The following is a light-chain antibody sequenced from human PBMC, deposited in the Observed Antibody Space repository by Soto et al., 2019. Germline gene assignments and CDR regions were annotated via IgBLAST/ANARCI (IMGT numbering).Light chain of an antibody. J-gene: IGLJ3*02. CDR3: RSYAPGNTWV. V-gene: IGLV2-23*02. Sequence: QSALTQPASVSGSPGQSITISCTGTNSDVGNFNLVSWYQQYPGKAPQLIVYEVLKRPSGVSNRLSGSKSGYLAPLTISGLQAEDEADYYCRSYAPGNTWVFGGGTKLTVL. CDR2: EVL. CDR1: NSDVGNFNL.